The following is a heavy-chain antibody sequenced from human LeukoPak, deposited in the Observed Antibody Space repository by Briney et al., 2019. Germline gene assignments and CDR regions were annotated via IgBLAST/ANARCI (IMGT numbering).Heavy chain of an antibody. CDR3: ARGMMTTVTS. CDR2: TYYSGST. CDR1: GGSISSYY. D-gene: IGHD4-17*01. J-gene: IGHJ4*02. V-gene: IGHV4-59*12. Sequence: PSETLSLTCTVSGGSISSYYWSWIRQPPGKGLEWIGYTYYSGSTNYNPSLKSRVTISVDTSKNQFSLKPSSATAADTAVYYCARGMMTTVTSWGQGTLVTVSS.